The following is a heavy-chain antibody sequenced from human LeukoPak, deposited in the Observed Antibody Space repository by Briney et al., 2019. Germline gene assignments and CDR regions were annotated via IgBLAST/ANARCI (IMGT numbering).Heavy chain of an antibody. D-gene: IGHD3-3*01. Sequence: GESLRISCKVSGYNFTSYWIGWVRQMPGRGLEWLGIIYPDDSDTTYSPSFQGQVTMSADKSISTAYLQWSSLKASDTAMYYCARRLSLFRVIPLGPANGFDIWGQGTMVTVSS. CDR1: GYNFTSYW. CDR2: IYPDDSDT. V-gene: IGHV5-51*01. J-gene: IGHJ3*02. CDR3: ARRLSLFRVIPLGPANGFDI.